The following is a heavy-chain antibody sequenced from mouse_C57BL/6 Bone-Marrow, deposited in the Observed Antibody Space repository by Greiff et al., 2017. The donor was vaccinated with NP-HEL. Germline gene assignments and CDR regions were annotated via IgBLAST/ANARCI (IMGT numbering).Heavy chain of an antibody. CDR1: GYTFTSYW. CDR2: INPSSGYT. J-gene: IGHJ3*01. CDR3: ASYYSNYAWFAY. D-gene: IGHD2-5*01. V-gene: IGHV1-7*01. Sequence: VQLQQSGAELAKPGASVKLSCKASGYTFTSYWMHWVQQRPGQGLEWIGYINPSSGYTKYNQKFKDKATLTADKSSSTAYMQLSSLTYEDSAVYYCASYYSNYAWFAYWGQGTLVTVSA.